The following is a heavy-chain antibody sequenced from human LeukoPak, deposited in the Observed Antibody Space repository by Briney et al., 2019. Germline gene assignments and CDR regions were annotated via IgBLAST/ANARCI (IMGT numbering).Heavy chain of an antibody. V-gene: IGHV3-30*02. Sequence: KPGGSLRLSCAASGFSFSRYDIHWVRQAPGKGLERVAFIRYDGSNKNYADSVKGRFTISRDNFMSTVYLQMNSLRAEDTAVYYCAKDRQTITIFGVVNTPRANFDYWGQGTLVTVSS. CDR3: AKDRQTITIFGVVNTPRANFDY. CDR1: GFSFSRYD. J-gene: IGHJ4*02. CDR2: IRYDGSNK. D-gene: IGHD3-3*01.